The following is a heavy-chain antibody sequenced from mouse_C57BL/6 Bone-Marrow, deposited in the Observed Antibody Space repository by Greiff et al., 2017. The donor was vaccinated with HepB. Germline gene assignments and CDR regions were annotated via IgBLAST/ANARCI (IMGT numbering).Heavy chain of an antibody. CDR3: AKGDYDYDDGVSYFDY. CDR2: IYPGDGDT. J-gene: IGHJ2*01. V-gene: IGHV1-82*01. D-gene: IGHD2-4*01. Sequence: QVQLKESGPELVKPGASVKISCKASGYAFSSSWMNWVKQRPGKGLEWIGRIYPGDGDTNYNGKFKGKATLTADKSSSTAYMQLSSLTSEDSAVYFCAKGDYDYDDGVSYFDYWGQGTTLTVSS. CDR1: GYAFSSSW.